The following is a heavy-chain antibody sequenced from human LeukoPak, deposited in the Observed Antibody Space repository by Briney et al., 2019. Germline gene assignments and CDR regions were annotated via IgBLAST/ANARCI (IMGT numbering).Heavy chain of an antibody. Sequence: GGSLRLSCAASGFTFNNYAMSWVRQAPGKGLEWVSGISSSGGSTYYADSVKGRFTISRDNSKNTLYLQMNSLRAEDTAVYYCANGESHCFDYWGQGTLVTVSS. J-gene: IGHJ4*02. D-gene: IGHD3-10*01. CDR2: ISSSGGST. CDR3: ANGESHCFDY. V-gene: IGHV3-23*01. CDR1: GFTFNNYA.